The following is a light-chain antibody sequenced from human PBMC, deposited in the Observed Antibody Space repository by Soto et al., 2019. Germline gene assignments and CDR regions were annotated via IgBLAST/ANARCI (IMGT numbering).Light chain of an antibody. J-gene: IGLJ2*01. CDR2: KND. Sequence: QSALTQPPSASGTPGQRVTISCSGGSSNIGENYVYWYQQLPGTAPKVLIYKNDQWAAGVPDRFPGSKSGTSASLAISGLRSEDEGDYYCAVWDDRLSGPVFGGGTKVTVL. CDR1: SSNIGENY. CDR3: AVWDDRLSGPV. V-gene: IGLV1-47*01.